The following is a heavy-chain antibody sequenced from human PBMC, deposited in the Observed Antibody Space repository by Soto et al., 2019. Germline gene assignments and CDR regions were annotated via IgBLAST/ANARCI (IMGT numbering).Heavy chain of an antibody. V-gene: IGHV4-31*03. J-gene: IGHJ6*02. CDR1: GASITSAYC. Sequence: QVQLQESGPGLVEPSQTLSLTCTVSGASITSAYCWSWIRQHPGKGLEWIAYIYYSGSTYYNPSLKSRLTISIDTSKNQFSLKLSSVTAADTAVYYCARDQSGLDVWGQGTTVTVSS. CDR3: ARDQSGLDV. CDR2: IYYSGST.